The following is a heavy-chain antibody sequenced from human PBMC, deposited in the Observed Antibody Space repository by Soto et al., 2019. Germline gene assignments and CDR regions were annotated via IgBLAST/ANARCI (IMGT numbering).Heavy chain of an antibody. CDR2: ISYDGSNK. CDR3: ARDLVATSDYGMDV. Sequence: QVPLVESGGGVVQPGRSLRLSCAASGFTFSSYAMHWVRQAPGKGLEWVAVISYDGSNKYYADSVKGRFTISRDNSKNTLYLQMNSLRAEDTAVYYCARDLVATSDYGMDVWGQGTTVTVSS. CDR1: GFTFSSYA. V-gene: IGHV3-30-3*01. J-gene: IGHJ6*02. D-gene: IGHD5-12*01.